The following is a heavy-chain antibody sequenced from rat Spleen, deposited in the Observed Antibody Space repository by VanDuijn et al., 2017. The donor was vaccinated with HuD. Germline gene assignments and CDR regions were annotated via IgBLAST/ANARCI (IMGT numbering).Heavy chain of an antibody. CDR1: GFTFSDYY. CDR2: ISTGGGNT. D-gene: IGHD1-11*01. Sequence: EVQLVESDGGLVQPGRSLKLSCAASGFTFSDYYMAWVRQAPTKGLEWVASISTGGGNTYYRDSVKGRFTISRDNAKSTLYLQMDSLRSEDTATYYCARHYGGYSELYYFDYWGQGVMVTVSS. J-gene: IGHJ2*01. V-gene: IGHV5-25*01. CDR3: ARHYGGYSELYYFDY.